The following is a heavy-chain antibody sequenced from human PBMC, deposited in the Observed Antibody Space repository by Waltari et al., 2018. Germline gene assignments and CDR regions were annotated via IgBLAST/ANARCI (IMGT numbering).Heavy chain of an antibody. V-gene: IGHV4-38-2*02. CDR2: IYHIGST. CDR3: ASPNLREDYYYYYMDV. J-gene: IGHJ6*03. Sequence: QVQLQESGPGLVKLSETLSLTCTVSGYSISSGYYWGWIRQPPGKGLEWIGSIYHIGSTYYNPSLKSRVTISVDTSKNQFSLKLSSVTAADTAVYYCASPNLREDYYYYYMDVWGKGTTVTVSS. D-gene: IGHD1-1*01. CDR1: GYSISSGYY.